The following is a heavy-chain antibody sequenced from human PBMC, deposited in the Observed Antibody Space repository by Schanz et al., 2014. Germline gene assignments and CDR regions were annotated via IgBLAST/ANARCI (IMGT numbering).Heavy chain of an antibody. V-gene: IGHV4-61*02. CDR3: ARDTTWRLDL. D-gene: IGHD1-1*01. CDR2: VYTSGST. Sequence: QVQLQESGPGLVKPSQTLSLTCSVSGGSISSGSYYWNWIRQPAGKGLEWIGRVYTSGSTNYNPSRKSRVPISLDTSNTQFSLTLTSLTAADTAVYYCARDTTWRLDLWGRGTLVTVSS. CDR1: GGSISSGSYY. J-gene: IGHJ2*01.